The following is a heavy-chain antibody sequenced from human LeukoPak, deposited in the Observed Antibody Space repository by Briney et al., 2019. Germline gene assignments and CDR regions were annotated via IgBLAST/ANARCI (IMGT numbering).Heavy chain of an antibody. Sequence: GGSLRLSCAASGFTFSSYGMHWVRQAPGKGLEWVAFIRYDGSNKYYADSVKGRFTISRDNSKNTLYLQMNSLRAEDTAVYYCAKVYYYDSSGYPELSFDIWGQGTMVTVSS. CDR2: IRYDGSNK. D-gene: IGHD3-22*01. V-gene: IGHV3-30*02. CDR1: GFTFSSYG. CDR3: AKVYYYDSSGYPELSFDI. J-gene: IGHJ3*02.